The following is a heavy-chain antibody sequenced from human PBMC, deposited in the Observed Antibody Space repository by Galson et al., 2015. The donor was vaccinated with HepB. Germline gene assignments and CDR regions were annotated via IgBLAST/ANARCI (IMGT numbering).Heavy chain of an antibody. J-gene: IGHJ4*02. V-gene: IGHV3-49*04. Sequence: SLRLSCAASGFTFGDYAMSWVRQAPGKGLEWVGFIRSKAYGGTTEYAASVKGRFTISRDDPKSIAYMQMNSLKTEDTAVYYCTTDATPYYYDSSGYTDYFDYGGQGTLVTVSS. D-gene: IGHD3-22*01. CDR1: GFTFGDYA. CDR2: IRSKAYGGTT. CDR3: TTDATPYYYDSSGYTDYFDY.